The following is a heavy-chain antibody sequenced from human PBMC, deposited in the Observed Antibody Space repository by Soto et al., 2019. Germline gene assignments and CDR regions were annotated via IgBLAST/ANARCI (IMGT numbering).Heavy chain of an antibody. J-gene: IGHJ4*02. V-gene: IGHV3-30-3*01. CDR2: ISYDGSNK. Sequence: QVQLVESGGGVVQPGRSLRLSCAASGFTLSSYAMHWVRQAPGKGLEWVAVISYDGSNKYYADSVKGRFTISRDNSKNTLYLQMNSLRAEDTAVYYCAREDYDFWSGYYEEYWGQGTLVTVSS. D-gene: IGHD3-3*01. CDR1: GFTLSSYA. CDR3: AREDYDFWSGYYEEY.